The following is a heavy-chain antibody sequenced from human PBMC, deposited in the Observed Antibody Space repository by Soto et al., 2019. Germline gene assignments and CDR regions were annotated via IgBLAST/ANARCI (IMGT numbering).Heavy chain of an antibody. D-gene: IGHD3-3*01. V-gene: IGHV3-74*01. Sequence: SGGSLRLACAASGFTFSSYWMHWVRQAPGKGLVWVSRINSDGSSTSYADSVKGRFTISRDNAKNTLYLQMNSLRAEDTAVYYCARGDYDFWSGYFRVRYYGMDVWGQGTTVTVSS. CDR3: ARGDYDFWSGYFRVRYYGMDV. J-gene: IGHJ6*02. CDR1: GFTFSSYW. CDR2: INSDGSST.